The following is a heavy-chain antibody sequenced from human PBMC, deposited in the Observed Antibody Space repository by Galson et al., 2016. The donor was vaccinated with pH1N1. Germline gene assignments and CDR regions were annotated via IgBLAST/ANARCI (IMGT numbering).Heavy chain of an antibody. CDR2: TYWDDDT. D-gene: IGHD2-21*02. V-gene: IGHV2-5*02. CDR3: AHREVTITNAFDV. J-gene: IGHJ3*01. Sequence: ALVKPTQTLTLTCTFSGFSVSTSGVGVGWIRQPPGKALEWRALTYWDDDTRYSPSLKSRLTITKDTSKNQVVLKRTNMDPVDTGPYYRAHREVTITNAFDVWGQGTLVTVSS. CDR1: GFSVSTSGVG.